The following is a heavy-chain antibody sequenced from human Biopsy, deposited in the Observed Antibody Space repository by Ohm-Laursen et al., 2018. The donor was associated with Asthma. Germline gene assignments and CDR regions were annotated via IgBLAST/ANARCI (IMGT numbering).Heavy chain of an antibody. CDR3: AKDTEGRYDFWSGLSYNYYGMDV. J-gene: IGHJ6*02. CDR2: ISYDGSNK. D-gene: IGHD3-3*01. Sequence: SRRLSCAASGFTFSSYGMYWVRQAPGKGLERVAVISYDGSNKYYADSVKGRFTISRDNSKNTLYLQMNSLRAEDTAVYYCAKDTEGRYDFWSGLSYNYYGMDVWGQGTTVTVSS. CDR1: GFTFSSYG. V-gene: IGHV3-30*18.